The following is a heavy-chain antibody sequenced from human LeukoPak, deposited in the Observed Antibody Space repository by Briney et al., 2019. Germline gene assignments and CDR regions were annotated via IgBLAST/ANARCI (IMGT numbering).Heavy chain of an antibody. V-gene: IGHV3-30-3*01. CDR3: ARAGDIVVVPAPWANWFDP. CDR1: GFTFSSYA. CDR2: ISYDGSNK. J-gene: IGHJ5*02. D-gene: IGHD2-2*01. Sequence: GRSLRLSCAASGFTFSSYAMRWVRQAPGKGLEWVAVISYDGSNKYYADSVKGRFTISRDNSKNTLYLQMNSLRAEDTAVYYCARAGDIVVVPAPWANWFDPWGQGTLVTVSS.